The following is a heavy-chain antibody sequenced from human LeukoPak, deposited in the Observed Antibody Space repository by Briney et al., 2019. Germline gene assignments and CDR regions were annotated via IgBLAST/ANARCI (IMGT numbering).Heavy chain of an antibody. CDR3: AKDPQPYTVTLRAEYFQH. J-gene: IGHJ1*01. CDR1: GFTFSSYG. V-gene: IGHV3-30*02. D-gene: IGHD4-17*01. CDR2: IRYDGSNK. Sequence: GGSLRLSCAASGFTFSSYGIHWVRQAPGKGLEWVAFIRYDGSNKYYADSVKGRFTISRDNSKNTLYLQTNSLRAEDTAVYYCAKDPQPYTVTLRAEYFQHWGQGTMVTVSS.